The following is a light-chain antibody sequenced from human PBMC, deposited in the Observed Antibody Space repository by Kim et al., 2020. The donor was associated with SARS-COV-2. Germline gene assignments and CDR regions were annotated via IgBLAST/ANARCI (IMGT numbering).Light chain of an antibody. V-gene: IGKV3-20*01. CDR3: QNYAGA. J-gene: IGKJ1*01. CDR2: GGS. Sequence: LSLSPGDRATLSCRASESLLSSFLAWFQQRPGQAPRLLIYGGSRRATGIPDRFSGGGSGTEFTLTIGRLEPEDFAMYYCQNYAGAFGQGTKVDIK. CDR1: ESLLSSF.